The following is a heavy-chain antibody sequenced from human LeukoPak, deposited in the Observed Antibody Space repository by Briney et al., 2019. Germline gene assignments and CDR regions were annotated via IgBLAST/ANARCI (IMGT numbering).Heavy chain of an antibody. CDR3: ARGLGSYAYSDAFDI. CDR2: IRHDGGEK. V-gene: IGHV3-7*01. J-gene: IGHJ3*02. Sequence: PGGSLRLSCTASGFTFSKYWMSWVRRAPGKGLEWVANIRHDGGEKFYVDSVKGRFTVSRDNTKNSLYLQMNSLRAEDTAVFYCARGLGSYAYSDAFDIWGQGTMVTVSS. D-gene: IGHD5-18*01. CDR1: GFTFSKYW.